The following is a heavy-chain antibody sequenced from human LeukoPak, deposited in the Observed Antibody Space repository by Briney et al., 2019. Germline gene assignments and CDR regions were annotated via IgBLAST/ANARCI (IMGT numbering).Heavy chain of an antibody. CDR2: ISSSGSTI. D-gene: IGHD5-24*01. V-gene: IGHV3-11*01. CDR3: ARASKRWLQLQN. J-gene: IGHJ4*02. Sequence: LSLTCAVYGGSFSGYYWSWIRQPPGKGLEWVSYISSSGSTIYYADSVKGRFTISRDNAKNSLYLQMNSLRAEDTAVYYCARASKRWLQLQNWGQGTLVTVSS. CDR1: GGSFSGYY.